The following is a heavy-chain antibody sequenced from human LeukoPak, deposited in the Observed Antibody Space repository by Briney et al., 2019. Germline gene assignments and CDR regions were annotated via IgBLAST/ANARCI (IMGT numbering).Heavy chain of an antibody. CDR1: GFNFTAFW. Sequence: PGGSLRLSCAASGFNFTAFWMSWVRQTPEKGLEFVANINRDGSVKNYVDSVKGRFTISRDNAKKSLFLELNSLRADDTAVFYCARDPGYSAFDHWGQGSLVTVSS. V-gene: IGHV3-7*01. D-gene: IGHD5-12*01. CDR2: INRDGSVK. J-gene: IGHJ4*02. CDR3: ARDPGYSAFDH.